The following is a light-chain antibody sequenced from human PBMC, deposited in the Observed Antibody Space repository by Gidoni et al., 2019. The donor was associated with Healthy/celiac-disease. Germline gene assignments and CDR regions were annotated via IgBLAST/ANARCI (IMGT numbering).Light chain of an antibody. CDR3: SSYTSSSTV. CDR2: EVS. CDR1: SRYVGGYNY. Sequence: QSALTQPASVSGSPGQSITISCTGTSRYVGGYNYVSWYQQHPGKAPKLMIYEVSNRPSGVSNRFSGSKSGNTASLTISGLQAEDEADYYCSSYTSSSTVFGGGTKLTGL. J-gene: IGLJ2*01. V-gene: IGLV2-14*01.